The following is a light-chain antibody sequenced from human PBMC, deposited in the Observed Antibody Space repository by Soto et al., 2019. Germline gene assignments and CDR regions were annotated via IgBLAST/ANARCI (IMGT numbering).Light chain of an antibody. Sequence: DIQMTQSPSTLSAYVGDRVTITCQASQDISTYLNWYQQKPGKAPKLLIYDASNLETGVPSRFSGSGSGTDFTFTISSLQPEDIATYYCQQYDNLPPITSGQGTRPEIK. V-gene: IGKV1-33*01. CDR3: QQYDNLPPIT. J-gene: IGKJ5*01. CDR1: QDISTY. CDR2: DAS.